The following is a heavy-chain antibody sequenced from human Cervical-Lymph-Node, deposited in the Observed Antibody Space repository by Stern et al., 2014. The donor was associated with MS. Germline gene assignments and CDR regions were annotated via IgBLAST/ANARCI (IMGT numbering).Heavy chain of an antibody. J-gene: IGHJ4*02. CDR2: INPSDGRT. V-gene: IGHV1-46*01. CDR3: AGEADA. D-gene: IGHD6-6*01. CDR1: GYTFTNQR. Sequence: VHLVESGAEVKTPGASVKVSCKASGYTFTNQRIHWVRQAPGQGLEWMGIINPSDGRTIYAQKIQGRVTMTRDTSTTTFYMELSSLRSEDTAVYYCAGEADAWGQGTLVTVSS.